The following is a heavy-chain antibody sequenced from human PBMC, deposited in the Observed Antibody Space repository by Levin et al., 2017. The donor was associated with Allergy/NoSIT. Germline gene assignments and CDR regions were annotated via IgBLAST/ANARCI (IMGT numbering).Heavy chain of an antibody. CDR3: AKGPPNEDIVVVVAATPYFDY. CDR2: ISGSGGST. V-gene: IGHV3-23*01. CDR1: GFTFSSYA. Sequence: GGSLRLSCAASGFTFSSYAMSWVRQAPGKGLEWVSAISGSGGSTYYADSVKGRFTISRDNSKNTLYLQMNSLRAEDTAVYYCAKGPPNEDIVVVVAATPYFDYWGQGTLVTVSS. J-gene: IGHJ4*02. D-gene: IGHD2-15*01.